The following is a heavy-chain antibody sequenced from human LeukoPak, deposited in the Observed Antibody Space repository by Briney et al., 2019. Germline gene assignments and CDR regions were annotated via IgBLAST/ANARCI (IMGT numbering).Heavy chain of an antibody. J-gene: IGHJ6*02. D-gene: IGHD2-2*01. CDR1: GYIFTGYY. CDR2: INPDSDVT. Sequence: ASVKVSCKASGYIFTGYYIQWVRQAPGQGLEWMGRINPDSDVTNYTQKFQGRVTMTSDTSISTAYMELSRLRSDDTAVYYCASSFHGGYCSSTSCYREDVWGQGTTVTVSS. CDR3: ASSFHGGYCSSTSCYREDV. V-gene: IGHV1-2*06.